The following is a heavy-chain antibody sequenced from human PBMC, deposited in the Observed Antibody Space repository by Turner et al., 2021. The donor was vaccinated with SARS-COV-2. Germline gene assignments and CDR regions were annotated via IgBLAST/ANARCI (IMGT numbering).Heavy chain of an antibody. CDR3: ARGATLVRGVIENLYYYYYGMDV. D-gene: IGHD3-10*01. J-gene: IGHJ6*02. Sequence: QVQLVQSGAEVKKPGSSVKVSCKASGGTFSGYAISWVRQAPGQGLEWMGGIIPIFGTANYAQKFQGRVTITADKSTSTAYMELSSLRFEDTAVYYCARGATLVRGVIENLYYYYYGMDVWGQGTTVTVSS. CDR2: IIPIFGTA. V-gene: IGHV1-69*06. CDR1: GGTFSGYA.